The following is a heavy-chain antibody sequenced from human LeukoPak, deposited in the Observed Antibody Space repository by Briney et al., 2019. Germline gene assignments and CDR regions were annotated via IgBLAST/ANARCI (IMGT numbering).Heavy chain of an antibody. J-gene: IGHJ6*03. V-gene: IGHV1-8*03. D-gene: IGHD4-11*01. Sequence: ASVKVSCKASGYTFTSYDINWVRQATGQGLEWMGWMNPNNGNTGFAQKFQGRVTITRNTSISTAYMELRSLRSDDTAVYYCARTGGGMTTDYYYYMDVWGKGTTVTVSS. CDR3: ARTGGGMTTDYYYYMDV. CDR2: MNPNNGNT. CDR1: GYTFTSYD.